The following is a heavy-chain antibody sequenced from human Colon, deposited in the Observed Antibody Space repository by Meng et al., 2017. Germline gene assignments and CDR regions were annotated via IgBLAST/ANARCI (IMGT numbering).Heavy chain of an antibody. V-gene: IGHV3-72*01. J-gene: IGHJ4*02. CDR1: GFTFSEHF. D-gene: IGHD1-7*01. CDR2: IRNKAHRYIT. Sequence: GCGGGLGQLGGSLSLYCAASGFTFSEHFVYWVRQAPGKVLGWVGRIRNKAHRYITEYAASVKGRFTISRDDSNNSLYLQMSSLKTEDTAVYYCARDFSQNYAWDYWGQGTLVTVSS. CDR3: ARDFSQNYAWDY.